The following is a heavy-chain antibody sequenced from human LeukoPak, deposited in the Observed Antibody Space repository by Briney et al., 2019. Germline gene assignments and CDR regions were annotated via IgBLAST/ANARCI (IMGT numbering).Heavy chain of an antibody. V-gene: IGHV3-48*03. CDR1: GFTFSRYE. CDR2: INSSGSTT. Sequence: GSLRLSCAASGFTFSRYEMNWVRQAPGKGLEWVSYINSSGSTTYYADSVKGRFTISRDNSKSTLYIQMNSLRAEDTAVYYCARAKPKNMVRGLIMRRESRYYFDYWGQGTLVTVSS. D-gene: IGHD3-10*01. CDR3: ARAKPKNMVRGLIMRRESRYYFDY. J-gene: IGHJ4*02.